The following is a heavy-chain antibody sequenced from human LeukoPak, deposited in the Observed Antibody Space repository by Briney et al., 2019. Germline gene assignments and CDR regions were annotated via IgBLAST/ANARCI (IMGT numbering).Heavy chain of an antibody. CDR3: ARDLLGANFDY. CDR2: INPNSGGT. Sequence: GASVKVSCKAPGYTFTGYYMHWVRQAPGQGLEWMGWINPNSGGTNYAQKFQGRVTMTRDTSISTAYMELSRLRSDDTAAYYCARDLLGANFDYWGQGTLVTVSS. J-gene: IGHJ4*02. V-gene: IGHV1-2*02. D-gene: IGHD2-15*01. CDR1: GYTFTGYY.